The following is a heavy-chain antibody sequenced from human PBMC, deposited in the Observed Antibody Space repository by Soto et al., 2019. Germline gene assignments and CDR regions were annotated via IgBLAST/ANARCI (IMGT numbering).Heavy chain of an antibody. Sequence: SQPLPLTCTVSGGSISNGGVHWSWIRQYPGKGPEWIGYIYYTGNTWYNPSLKSRLIMSIDTSKNQFFLKLTSVTAADTAVYYCARDRAAGMDVWGQGTTVTAP. D-gene: IGHD2-15*01. J-gene: IGHJ6*02. CDR2: IYYTGNT. CDR3: ARDRAAGMDV. V-gene: IGHV4-31*03. CDR1: GGSISNGGVH.